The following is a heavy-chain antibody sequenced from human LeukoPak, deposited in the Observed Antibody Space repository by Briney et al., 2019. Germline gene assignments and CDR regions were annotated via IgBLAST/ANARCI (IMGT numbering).Heavy chain of an antibody. D-gene: IGHD3-16*01. CDR3: AIGLVWVAFDI. V-gene: IGHV4-34*01. Sequence: SETLSLTCAVYGGSFSGDYWSWIRQPPGKGLEWIGEINHSGSTNYNPSLKSRVTISVDTSKNQFSLKLSSVTAADTAVYYCAIGLVWVAFDIWGQGTMVTVSS. CDR1: GGSFSGDY. J-gene: IGHJ3*02. CDR2: INHSGST.